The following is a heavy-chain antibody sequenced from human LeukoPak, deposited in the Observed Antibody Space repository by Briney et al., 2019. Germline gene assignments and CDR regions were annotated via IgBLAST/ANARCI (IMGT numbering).Heavy chain of an antibody. Sequence: GGSLRLSCSVSGFIFRDFSMSWVRQAPGKGLEWVAKMNEYGSEIFYVDSVKGRFTISRDNGKNSLYLQMNRLRAEDTAVYYCAKGSYGDSPYWYFNLWGRGTLVTVSS. V-gene: IGHV3-7*03. CDR3: AKGSYGDSPYWYFNL. CDR2: MNEYGSEI. J-gene: IGHJ2*01. CDR1: GFIFRDFS. D-gene: IGHD4-17*01.